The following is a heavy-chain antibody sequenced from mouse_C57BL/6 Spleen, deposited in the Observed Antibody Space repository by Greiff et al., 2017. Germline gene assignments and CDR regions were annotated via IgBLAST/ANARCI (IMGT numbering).Heavy chain of an antibody. CDR3: ARRGCGNPFAY. Sequence: QVQLQQSGAELVKPGASVTMSCKASGYTFTTYPIDWMKQNHGKSLEWIGNVHPYNGDTTYNEQFKGKATLTVEKSSSTAYLELSRLTSDDSAVYSSARRGCGNPFAYWGQGTLVTVSA. D-gene: IGHD2-1*01. J-gene: IGHJ3*01. V-gene: IGHV1-47*01. CDR1: GYTFTTYP. CDR2: VHPYNGDT.